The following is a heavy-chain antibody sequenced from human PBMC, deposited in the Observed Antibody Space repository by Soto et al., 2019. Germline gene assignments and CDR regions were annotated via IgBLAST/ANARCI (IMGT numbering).Heavy chain of an antibody. D-gene: IGHD3-10*01. CDR2: IYYSGST. Sequence: QVQLQESGPGLVKPSQTLSLTCTVSAGSISSGGYYWSWIRQHPGKGLEWIGYIYYSGSTYYNPSLKSRFTISVDTSKNQFSLTLSAVTAADTAVYYCAREPITMVREAQVYWGQGTLVTVSS. J-gene: IGHJ4*02. CDR3: AREPITMVREAQVY. V-gene: IGHV4-31*03. CDR1: AGSISSGGYY.